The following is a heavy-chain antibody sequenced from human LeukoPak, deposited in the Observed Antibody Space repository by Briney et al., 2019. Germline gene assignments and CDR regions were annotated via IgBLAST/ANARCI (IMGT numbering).Heavy chain of an antibody. CDR2: IRADGFIK. Sequence: GGSLRLSCAASGFTFSASGMHWVRQAPGKGLEWVAFIRADGFIKYYADSVKGRFTISRDNSKNTLYLQMNSLRAEDTAVYYCAGGVPAAMFDYWGQGTLVTVSS. D-gene: IGHD2-2*01. J-gene: IGHJ4*02. V-gene: IGHV3-30*02. CDR1: GFTFSASG. CDR3: AGGVPAAMFDY.